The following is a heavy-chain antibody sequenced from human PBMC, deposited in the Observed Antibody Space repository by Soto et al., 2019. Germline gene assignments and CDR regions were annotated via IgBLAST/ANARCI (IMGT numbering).Heavy chain of an antibody. CDR3: ARGDHPRAYRDYYDSRGYHDAFDI. CDR2: IIPIFGTA. Sequence: ASVKVSCKASGGTFSSYAISWVRQAPGQGLEWMGGIIPIFGTANYAQKFQGRVTITADESTSTAYMELSSLRSEDTAVYYCARGDHPRAYRDYYDSRGYHDAFDIWGQGTMVTVAS. J-gene: IGHJ3*02. CDR1: GGTFSSYA. D-gene: IGHD3-22*01. V-gene: IGHV1-69*13.